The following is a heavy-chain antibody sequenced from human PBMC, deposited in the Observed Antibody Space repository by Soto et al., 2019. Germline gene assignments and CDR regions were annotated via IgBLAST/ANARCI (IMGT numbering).Heavy chain of an antibody. CDR1: GFTFSSYG. D-gene: IGHD2-15*01. CDR3: AKGYCSGGFCLYAFDI. V-gene: IGHV3-30*18. Sequence: LRLSCAASGFTFSSYGMHWVRQAPGKGLEWVAVISNDGSNKYYADSVEGRFTISRDNSKNTLFLQLNSLRADDTAVYYCAKGYCSGGFCLYAFDIWGQGTMVTVSS. CDR2: ISNDGSNK. J-gene: IGHJ3*02.